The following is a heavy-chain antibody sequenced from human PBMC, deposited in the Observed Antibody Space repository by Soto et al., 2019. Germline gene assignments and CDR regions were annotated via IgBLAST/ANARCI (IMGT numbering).Heavy chain of an antibody. J-gene: IGHJ6*02. CDR2: ISYDGSNK. CDR3: ARDWPDNSSPPRESYYYYYGMDV. V-gene: IGHV3-30-3*01. D-gene: IGHD6-13*01. Sequence: PGGSLRLSCAASGFTFSSYAMHWVRQAPGKGLEWVAVISYDGSNKYYADSVKGRFTISRDNSKNTLYLQMNSLRAEDTAVYYCARDWPDNSSPPRESYYYYYGMDVWGQGTTVTVSS. CDR1: GFTFSSYA.